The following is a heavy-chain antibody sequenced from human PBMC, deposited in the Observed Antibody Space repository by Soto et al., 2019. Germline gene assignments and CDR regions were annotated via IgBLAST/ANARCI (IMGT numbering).Heavy chain of an antibody. Sequence: ASVKVSCKASGHTFTSYGISWVRQAPGQGLEWMGWISAYNGNTNYAQKLQGRVTMTTDTSTSTAYMELRSLRSDDTAVYYCARDRTRAAAGTLYYYYGMDVWGQGTTVTVSS. CDR1: GHTFTSYG. CDR2: ISAYNGNT. D-gene: IGHD6-13*01. J-gene: IGHJ6*02. V-gene: IGHV1-18*04. CDR3: ARDRTRAAAGTLYYYYGMDV.